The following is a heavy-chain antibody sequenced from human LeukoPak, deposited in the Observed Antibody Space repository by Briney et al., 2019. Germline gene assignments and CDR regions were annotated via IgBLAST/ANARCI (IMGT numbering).Heavy chain of an antibody. CDR1: GGSITSSNW. V-gene: IGHV4-4*02. D-gene: IGHD2-2*01. J-gene: IGHJ3*02. Sequence: SETLSLTCVVSGGSITSSNWWNWVRQPPGKGLEWIGEIYHSGSTNYNPSLKSRLTTSVDKSKNQFSLKLSSVTAADTAVYYCATGYCSSTSCYVSGSFDIWGQVTMVTVSS. CDR3: ATGYCSSTSCYVSGSFDI. CDR2: IYHSGST.